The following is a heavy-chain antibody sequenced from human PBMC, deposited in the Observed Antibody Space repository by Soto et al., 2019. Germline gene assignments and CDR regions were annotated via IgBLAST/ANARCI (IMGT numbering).Heavy chain of an antibody. Sequence: GGSLRLSCAASGFTFSSYAMSWVRQAPGKGLEWVSAISGSGGSTYYADSVKGRFTISRDNSKNTLYLQMNSLRAEDTAVYYCAKEGVEMTTVTNSPQPAVPHFDYWGQGTLVTVSS. CDR1: GFTFSSYA. J-gene: IGHJ4*02. V-gene: IGHV3-23*01. D-gene: IGHD4-4*01. CDR3: AKEGVEMTTVTNSPQPAVPHFDY. CDR2: ISGSGGST.